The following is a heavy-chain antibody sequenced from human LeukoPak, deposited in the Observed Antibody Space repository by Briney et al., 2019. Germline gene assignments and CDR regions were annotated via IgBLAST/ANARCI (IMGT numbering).Heavy chain of an antibody. V-gene: IGHV4-31*03. D-gene: IGHD4-17*01. J-gene: IGHJ4*02. CDR1: GGSISSGGYY. CDR3: ARVGIRGDSHLVFDY. CDR2: IYYSGST. Sequence: SETLSLTCTVSGGSISSGGYYWRWIRQHPGKGLEWIGYIYYSGSTYYNPSLKSRVTISVDTSKNQFSLKLSSVTAADTAVYYCARVGIRGDSHLVFDYWGQGTLVTVSS.